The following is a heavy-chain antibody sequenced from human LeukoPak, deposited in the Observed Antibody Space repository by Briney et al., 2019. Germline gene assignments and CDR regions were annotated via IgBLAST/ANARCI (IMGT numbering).Heavy chain of an antibody. D-gene: IGHD4-17*01. J-gene: IGHJ4*02. V-gene: IGHV3-23*01. CDR3: AKGATVTTPYFDH. Sequence: GGSLRLSCAGSGFTFSNYPMTWVRQAPGKGLEWVSVISSTGDSTYYADSVKGRFTISRDTLKNTLYLQMNSLRAEDTAVYYCAKGATVTTPYFDHWGQGTLVTVSS. CDR1: GFTFSNYP. CDR2: ISSTGDST.